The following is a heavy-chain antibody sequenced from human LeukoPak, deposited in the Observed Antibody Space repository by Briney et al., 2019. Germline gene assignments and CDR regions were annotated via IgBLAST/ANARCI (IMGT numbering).Heavy chain of an antibody. CDR1: GFTFSSYG. V-gene: IGHV3-33*01. Sequence: PGGSLRLSCAASGFTFSSYGMHWVRQAPGKGLEWVAVIWYDGSNKYYADSVRGRFTISRDNAKKSPYLQMNSLRDEDTAVYYCARGDGWFGELSNFDYWGQGTLVTVSS. D-gene: IGHD3-10*01. CDR3: ARGDGWFGELSNFDY. J-gene: IGHJ4*02. CDR2: IWYDGSNK.